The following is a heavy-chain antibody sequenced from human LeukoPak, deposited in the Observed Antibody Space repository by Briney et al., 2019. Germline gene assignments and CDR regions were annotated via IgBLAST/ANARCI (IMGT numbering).Heavy chain of an antibody. Sequence: GGSLRLSCAASGFTFDDYDMSWVRQAPGKGLEWVSDINWNGGSTGYADSVKGRFTISRDNSKNTLYLQMNSLRAEDTAVYYCAKDEYYYDSSGYYSNWFDPWGQGTLVTVSS. D-gene: IGHD3-22*01. CDR2: INWNGGST. V-gene: IGHV3-20*04. CDR3: AKDEYYYDSSGYYSNWFDP. J-gene: IGHJ5*02. CDR1: GFTFDDYD.